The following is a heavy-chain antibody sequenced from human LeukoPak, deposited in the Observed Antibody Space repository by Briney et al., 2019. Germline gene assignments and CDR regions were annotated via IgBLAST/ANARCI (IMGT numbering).Heavy chain of an antibody. CDR1: GFIFSCCG. Sequence: PGGSLRLSCAASGFIFSCCGMHWVRQAPGKGLEWVALISFDGSNEYYADSVKGRFTISRDNSKNTLYLQMNSLRTEDMAVYYCAGSGISVSWMGMDAWGQGTTVTVSS. D-gene: IGHD1-14*01. J-gene: IGHJ6*02. CDR2: ISFDGSNE. CDR3: AGSGISVSWMGMDA. V-gene: IGHV3-30*03.